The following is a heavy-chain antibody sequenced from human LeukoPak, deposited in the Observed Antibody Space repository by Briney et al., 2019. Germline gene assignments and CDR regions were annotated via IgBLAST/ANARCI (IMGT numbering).Heavy chain of an antibody. CDR3: AREGTFWSGYITTFDY. J-gene: IGHJ4*02. V-gene: IGHV4-34*01. D-gene: IGHD3-3*01. CDR2: INHSGST. Sequence: SETLSLTCAVYGGSFSGYYWSWVRQPPGKGLEWIGEINHSGSTNYNPSLKSRVTISVDTSKNQFSLKLSSVTAADTAVYYCAREGTFWSGYITTFDYWGQGTLVTVSS. CDR1: GGSFSGYY.